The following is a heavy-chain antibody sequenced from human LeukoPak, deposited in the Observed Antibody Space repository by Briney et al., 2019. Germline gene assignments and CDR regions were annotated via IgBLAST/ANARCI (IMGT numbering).Heavy chain of an antibody. Sequence: ASVKVSCKASGYTFTSYDINWVRQATGQGLEWMGWMNPNSGNTGYAQKFQGRVTMTRNTSISTAYMELSSLRSEDTAVYYCARESGVVVVAAGYYYYGMDVWGQGTTVTVSS. V-gene: IGHV1-8*01. CDR2: MNPNSGNT. D-gene: IGHD2-15*01. CDR3: ARESGVVVVAAGYYYYGMDV. CDR1: GYTFTSYD. J-gene: IGHJ6*02.